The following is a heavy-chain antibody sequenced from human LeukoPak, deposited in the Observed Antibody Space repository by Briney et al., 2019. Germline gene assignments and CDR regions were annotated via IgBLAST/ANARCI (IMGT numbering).Heavy chain of an antibody. CDR3: ARDQGLTAPPPYGLDV. D-gene: IGHD5-18*01. J-gene: IGHJ6*02. CDR1: GGTFSSSA. V-gene: IGHV1-69*04. CDR2: IIPVLNIT. Sequence: AASVKVSCKTSGGTFSSSAITWVRQAPGQGLEWMGRIIPVLNITTYAQKFQGRGTITADTSTSTVYMELSSLRSEETAVYYCARDQGLTAPPPYGLDVWGQGTTVIVSS.